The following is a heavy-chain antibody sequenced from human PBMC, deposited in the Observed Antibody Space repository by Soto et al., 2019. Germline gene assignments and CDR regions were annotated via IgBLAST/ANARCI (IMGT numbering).Heavy chain of an antibody. J-gene: IGHJ5*02. CDR1: GGSISGSSYY. D-gene: IGHD2-2*01. CDR2: IYHSGNT. CDR3: ARQDDCATTSCPNWFDP. Sequence: QLQLQESGPGLVKPSETLSLTCTVSGGSISGSSYYWGWTRQPPGKGLEWIGSIYHSGNTYHNPSLKSRVTISVDTSKNQFSLKLTSVTAADTAVYFCARQDDCATTSCPNWFDPWGQGTRVIVSS. V-gene: IGHV4-39*01.